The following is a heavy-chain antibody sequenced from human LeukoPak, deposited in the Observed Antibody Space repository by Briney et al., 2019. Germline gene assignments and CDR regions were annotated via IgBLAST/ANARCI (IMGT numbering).Heavy chain of an antibody. CDR1: TYSISSGYY. D-gene: IGHD1-26*01. CDR3: ARRSPYYYMDV. V-gene: IGHV4-38-2*01. J-gene: IGHJ6*03. CDR2: IFHSGST. Sequence: PSETLSLTCAVSTYSISSGYYWGWVRQPPGKGLEWIGSIFHSGSTYYNPSLKSRVTISVGTSKNQFSLKLTSVTAADTAVYYCARRSPYYYMDVWGKGTTVTVSS.